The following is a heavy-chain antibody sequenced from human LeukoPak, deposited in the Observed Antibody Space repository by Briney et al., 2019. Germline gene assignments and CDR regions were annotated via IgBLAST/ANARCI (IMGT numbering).Heavy chain of an antibody. J-gene: IGHJ4*02. CDR1: GFTFSSYA. CDR3: AKESGFGWSYYFDY. V-gene: IGHV3-23*01. D-gene: IGHD6-19*01. Sequence: PGGSLILSCAASGFTFSSYAMSWVRQAPGKGLEWVSTISGGVGSTYYADSVKGRFTISRDNSKNTLYLQMNSLKAEDTAVYYCAKESGFGWSYYFDYWGQGTLVTVSS. CDR2: ISGGVGST.